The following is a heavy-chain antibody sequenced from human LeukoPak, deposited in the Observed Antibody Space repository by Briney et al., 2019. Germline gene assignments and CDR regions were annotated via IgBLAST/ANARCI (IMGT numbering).Heavy chain of an antibody. Sequence: PSETLSLTCTVSGYSISSGYYWGWIRQPPGKGLEWIGSMYHSGSTYHNPSLKSRVTISVDRSKNQFSLKLSSVTAADTAVYYCASLTYYYGSGSWNWFDPWGQGTLVTVSS. CDR1: GYSISSGYY. CDR3: ASLTYYYGSGSWNWFDP. D-gene: IGHD3-10*01. V-gene: IGHV4-38-2*02. CDR2: MYHSGST. J-gene: IGHJ5*02.